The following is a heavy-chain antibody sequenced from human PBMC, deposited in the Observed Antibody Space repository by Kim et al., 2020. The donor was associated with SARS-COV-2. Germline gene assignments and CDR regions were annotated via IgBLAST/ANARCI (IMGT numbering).Heavy chain of an antibody. Sequence: ASVKVSCKASGFTFTDNYMHWVRQDPGQGLEWMGLINPTNGNTWYAQKFQGRITMTGATSTNTISLELNSLKSDDSALYYCSRMASSGCFEYWGKGTLVT. J-gene: IGHJ4*02. V-gene: IGHV1-46*03. CDR2: INPTNGNT. CDR3: SRMASSGCFEY. CDR1: GFTFTDNY. D-gene: IGHD6-19*01.